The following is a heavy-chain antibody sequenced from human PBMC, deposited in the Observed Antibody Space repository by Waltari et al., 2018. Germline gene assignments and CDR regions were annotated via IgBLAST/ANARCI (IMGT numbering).Heavy chain of an antibody. CDR1: GGSISSYY. Sequence: SGPGLVKPSETLSLTCTVSGGSISSYYWSWIRQPAGKGLEWIGRIYTSGSTNYNPSLKSRVTMSVDTSKNQFSLKLSSVTAADTAVYYCARESPYYDILTGHRGYYFDYWGQGTLVTVSS. D-gene: IGHD3-9*01. V-gene: IGHV4-4*07. CDR3: ARESPYYDILTGHRGYYFDY. J-gene: IGHJ4*02. CDR2: IYTSGST.